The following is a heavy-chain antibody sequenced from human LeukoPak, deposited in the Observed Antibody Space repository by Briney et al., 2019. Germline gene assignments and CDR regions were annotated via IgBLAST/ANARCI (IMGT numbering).Heavy chain of an antibody. CDR1: GFSFSSSN. J-gene: IGHJ4*02. V-gene: IGHV3-23*01. D-gene: IGHD4/OR15-4a*01. CDR2: ISSSGGRT. CDR3: AKDLRNGDNYGFLDY. Sequence: GGSLRFSCAASGFSFSSSNMNWVRQTPDKGLEWVASISSSGGRTYYADSAKGRFTVSRDNSKNTLYLQMDSLRVEDTAIYYCAKDLRNGDNYGFLDYWGQGTLVTVSS.